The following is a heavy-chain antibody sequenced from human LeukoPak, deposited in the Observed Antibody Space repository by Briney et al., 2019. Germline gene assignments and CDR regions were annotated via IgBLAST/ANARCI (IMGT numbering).Heavy chain of an antibody. CDR3: AKDLVGKVRGVRGPNFDY. D-gene: IGHD3-10*01. Sequence: GRSLRLSCAASGFPFSSYGRHWVRQAPGKGLEWGADISYDGSNKYYADSVNGRFTISRDNSKNTLYLQMNSLRAEDTAVYYCAKDLVGKVRGVRGPNFDYWGQGTLVTVSS. CDR1: GFPFSSYG. J-gene: IGHJ4*02. V-gene: IGHV3-30*18. CDR2: ISYDGSNK.